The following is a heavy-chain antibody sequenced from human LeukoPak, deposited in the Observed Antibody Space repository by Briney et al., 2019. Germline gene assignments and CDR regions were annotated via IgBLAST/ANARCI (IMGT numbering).Heavy chain of an antibody. D-gene: IGHD3-10*01. CDR1: GFTFSSYA. CDR2: ISGSGGST. V-gene: IGHV3-23*01. J-gene: IGHJ5*02. CDR3: ANFPIRITYYYGSGTP. Sequence: GGSLRLSCAASGFTFSSYAMSWVRQAPGKGLEWVSAISGSGGSTYYADSVKGRFTISRDNSKNTLYLQMNSLRAEDTAVYYCANFPIRITYYYGSGTPWGQGTLVTVSS.